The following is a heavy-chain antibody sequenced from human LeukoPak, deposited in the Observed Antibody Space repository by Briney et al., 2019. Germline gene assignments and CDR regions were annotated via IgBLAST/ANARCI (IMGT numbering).Heavy chain of an antibody. J-gene: IGHJ4*02. D-gene: IGHD3-22*01. CDR3: ARVVISQYYYDSSGYYYFDY. CDR1: GYSISSGYY. Sequence: SETLSLTCTVSGYSISSGYYWGWIRQPPGKGLEWIGSIYHSGSTYYNPSLKSRVTISVDTSKNQFSLKLSSVTAADTAVYYCARVVISQYYYDSSGYYYFDYWGQGTLVTVSS. CDR2: IYHSGST. V-gene: IGHV4-38-2*02.